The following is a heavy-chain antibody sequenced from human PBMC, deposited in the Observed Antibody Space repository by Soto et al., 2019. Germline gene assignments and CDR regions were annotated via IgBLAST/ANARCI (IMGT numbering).Heavy chain of an antibody. Sequence: PSETLSLTCAVYGGSLSGYYWSWIRQPPGKGLEWIGEINHSGSTNYNPSLKSRVTISVDTSKNQFSLKLSSVAAADTAVYYCARGRSSSSTFDYWGQGTLVTVSS. J-gene: IGHJ4*02. D-gene: IGHD6-13*01. CDR2: INHSGST. CDR1: GGSLSGYY. CDR3: ARGRSSSSTFDY. V-gene: IGHV4-34*01.